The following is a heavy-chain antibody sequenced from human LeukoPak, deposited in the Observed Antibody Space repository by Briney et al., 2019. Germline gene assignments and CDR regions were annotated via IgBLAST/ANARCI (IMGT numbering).Heavy chain of an antibody. Sequence: PSETLSLTCSVSGGSISGYYWSWIRQPPGKGLEWIAYIYSSGNTRYNPSLQSRVTISVDTAKNHFSLKLSSVTAADTAVYYCARTPHSGTSDVWGKGTTVTISS. J-gene: IGHJ6*04. CDR2: IYSSGNT. CDR3: ARTPHSGTSDV. V-gene: IGHV4-59*01. D-gene: IGHD1-26*01. CDR1: GGSISGYY.